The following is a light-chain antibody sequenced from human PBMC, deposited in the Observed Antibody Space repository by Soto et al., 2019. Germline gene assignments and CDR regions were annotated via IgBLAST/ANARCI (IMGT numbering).Light chain of an antibody. CDR2: DAS. Sequence: EIVLTQSPATLSLSPGNRATLSCRASQSVSGYLAWYQQKPGQAPRLLIYDASNRATGIPTRFSGSGSGTDFTITITSLEPDDFAGYYCQQRSNWPSTFGGGTKVEI. J-gene: IGKJ4*01. CDR1: QSVSGY. CDR3: QQRSNWPST. V-gene: IGKV3-11*01.